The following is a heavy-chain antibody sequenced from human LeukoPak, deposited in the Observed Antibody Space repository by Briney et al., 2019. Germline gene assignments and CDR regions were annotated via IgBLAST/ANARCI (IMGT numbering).Heavy chain of an antibody. V-gene: IGHV1-46*01. Sequence: ASVKVSCKASGYTFTTYAMNWVRQAPGQGLEWMGIINPSGGSTSYAQKFQGRVTMTRDMSTSTVYMELSSLRSEDTAVYYCARALRPYYYGSGSYPTHYYYYYYMDVWGKGTTVTVSS. D-gene: IGHD3-10*01. J-gene: IGHJ6*03. CDR2: INPSGGST. CDR1: GYTFTTYA. CDR3: ARALRPYYYGSGSYPTHYYYYYYMDV.